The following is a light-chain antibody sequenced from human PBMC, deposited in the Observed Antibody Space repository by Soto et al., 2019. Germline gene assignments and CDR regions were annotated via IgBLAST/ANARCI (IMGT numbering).Light chain of an antibody. J-gene: IGKJ2*01. CDR1: QNIESY. CDR3: QQSYSPPYS. Sequence: DIQMTQSPSSLSASVGDRVTITCWTSQNIESYLNWYQQKPGKAPKLLIHSASDLQRGVPSRFSGRGSGTDFTLSISSLQPEDCALYFCQQSYSPPYSFGQGTNLEIK. CDR2: SAS. V-gene: IGKV1-39*01.